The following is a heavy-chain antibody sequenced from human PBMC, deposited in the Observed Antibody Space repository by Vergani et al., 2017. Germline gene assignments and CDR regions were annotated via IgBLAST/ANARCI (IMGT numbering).Heavy chain of an antibody. V-gene: IGHV1-2*02. Sequence: QVQLVQSGAEVKKPGASVKVSCKVSGYTLTELSMHWVRQAPGQGLEWMGWINPNSGGTNYAQKFQGRVTMTRDTSISTAYMELSRLRSDDTAVYYCARNYYDSSGRFDYWGQGTLVTVSS. J-gene: IGHJ4*02. D-gene: IGHD3-22*01. CDR3: ARNYYDSSGRFDY. CDR2: INPNSGGT. CDR1: GYTLTELS.